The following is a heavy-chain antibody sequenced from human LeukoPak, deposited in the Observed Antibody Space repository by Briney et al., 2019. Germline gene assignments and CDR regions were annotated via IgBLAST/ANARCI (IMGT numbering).Heavy chain of an antibody. CDR2: IYHSGNT. CDR3: ARGRVDIDS. Sequence: SETLSLTCAVSGYSITSGYYWGWIRQPPGKGLEWIGSIYHSGNTYYNPCLKSRVTISVDTSKNQFSLRLTSVTAADTAVYYCARGRVDIDSWGQGTLVTVSS. J-gene: IGHJ4*02. D-gene: IGHD1-26*01. CDR1: GYSITSGYY. V-gene: IGHV4-38-2*01.